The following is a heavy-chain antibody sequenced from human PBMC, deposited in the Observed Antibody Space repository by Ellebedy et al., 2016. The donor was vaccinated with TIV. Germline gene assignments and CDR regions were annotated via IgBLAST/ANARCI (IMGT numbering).Heavy chain of an antibody. CDR2: INWTGGST. V-gene: IGHV3-20*04. D-gene: IGHD3-10*01. J-gene: IGHJ4*02. Sequence: GESLKISCAASGFTFDDYGMSWVRQAPGKGLEWVSGINWTGGSTGYADSVKGRFTISRDNAKNSLYLQMNSLRAEDTALYYCARSAGGSGSEVFDYWGQGTLVTVSS. CDR3: ARSAGGSGSEVFDY. CDR1: GFTFDDYG.